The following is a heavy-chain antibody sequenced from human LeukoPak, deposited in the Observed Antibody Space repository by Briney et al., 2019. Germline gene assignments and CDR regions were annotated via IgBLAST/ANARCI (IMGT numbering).Heavy chain of an antibody. CDR2: IDPSGSYT. D-gene: IGHD6-19*01. CDR3: ARQFSSGWYGWTSYNWFDP. J-gene: IGHJ5*02. V-gene: IGHV5-10-1*01. CDR1: GYSFTSYW. Sequence: GESLQISCKGSGYSFTSYWISWVRQMPGKGLEWMGRIDPSGSYTNYSPSFQGHVTISADKSISTAYLQWSSLKASDTAMYYCARQFSSGWYGWTSYNWFDPWGQGTLVTVSS.